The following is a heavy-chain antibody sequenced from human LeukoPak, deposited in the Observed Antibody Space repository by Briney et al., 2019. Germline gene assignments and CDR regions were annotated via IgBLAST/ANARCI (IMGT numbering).Heavy chain of an antibody. D-gene: IGHD3-10*01. CDR3: AGPTMVRGVIGWFDP. CDR2: IWYDGSNK. CDR1: GFTFSSYG. Sequence: PGRSLRLSCAASGFTFSSYGMHWVRQAPGKGLEWVAVIWYDGSNKYYADSVKGRFTISRDNSKNTLYLQMNSLRAEDTAVYYCAGPTMVRGVIGWFDPWGQGTLVTVSS. V-gene: IGHV3-33*01. J-gene: IGHJ5*02.